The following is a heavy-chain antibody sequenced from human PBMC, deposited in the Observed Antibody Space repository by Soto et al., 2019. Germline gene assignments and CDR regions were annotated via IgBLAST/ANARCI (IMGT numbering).Heavy chain of an antibody. V-gene: IGHV5-51*07. CDR3: AKDSPVGYYDSSGYFHY. CDR2: IYPGDSDT. J-gene: IGHJ4*02. D-gene: IGHD3-22*01. CDR1: GENVTSYW. Sequence: GQAVKISGEGCGENVTSYWCGWVHQITGKGLAWMGIIYPGDSDTRYSPSFQGQVTISADKSISTAYLQMNSLRAEDTAVYYCAKDSPVGYYDSSGYFHYWGQGTLSTVS.